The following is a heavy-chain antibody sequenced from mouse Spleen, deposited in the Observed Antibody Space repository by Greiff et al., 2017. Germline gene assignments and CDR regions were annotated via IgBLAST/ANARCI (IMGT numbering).Heavy chain of an antibody. CDR1: GYSITSGYY. V-gene: IGHV3-6*01. D-gene: IGHD1-2*01. J-gene: IGHJ2*01. CDR2: ISYDGSN. CDR3: ARGGYGYGY. Sequence: EVQLVESGPGLVKPSQSLSLTCSVTGYSITSGYYWNWIRQFPGNKLEWMGYISYDGSNNYNPSLKNRISITRDTSKNQFFLKLNSVTTEDTATYYCARGGYGYGYWGQGTTLTVSS.